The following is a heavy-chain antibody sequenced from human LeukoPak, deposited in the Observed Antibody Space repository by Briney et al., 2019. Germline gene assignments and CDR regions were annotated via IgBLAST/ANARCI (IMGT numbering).Heavy chain of an antibody. CDR2: IYTSGST. CDR3: ARGPMFFGVAYCDY. CDR1: GGSISSYY. V-gene: IGHV4-4*07. D-gene: IGHD3-3*01. J-gene: IGHJ4*02. Sequence: SETLSLTCTVSGGSISSYYWSWIRQPAGKGLEWIGRIYTSGSTNYNPSLKSRVTMSVDTYKNQFSLKLSSVTAADTAVYYCARGPMFFGVAYCDYWGQGTLVTVSS.